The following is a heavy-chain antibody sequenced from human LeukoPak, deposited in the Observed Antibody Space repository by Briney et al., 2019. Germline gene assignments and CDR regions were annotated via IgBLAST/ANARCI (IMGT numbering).Heavy chain of an antibody. J-gene: IGHJ4*02. CDR2: IENSGKTI. V-gene: IGHV3-48*02. CDR1: GFTVRTYS. CDR3: ARDLGLGYAMDY. D-gene: IGHD2-15*01. Sequence: GGSLRLSCAASGFTVRTYSMNWVRQAPGKGLEWISYIENSGKTIYYADSVKGRFTSSRDTVKNSLFLQMNTLKDEDTAVYYCARDLGLGYAMDYWGQGTLVTVSS.